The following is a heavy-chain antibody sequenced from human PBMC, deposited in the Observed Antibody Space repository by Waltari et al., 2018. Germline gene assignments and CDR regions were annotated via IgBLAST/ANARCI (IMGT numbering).Heavy chain of an antibody. CDR2: SSASGDSE. V-gene: IGHV3-23*01. Sequence: EVQLLESGGGLVPPGGSLRVSCAASGYSIRNFAMTWVRQAPGKGLEWVSSSSASGDSEYYAASGKGRYTISRDTSKNTLYLHMGSLRGEDTAVYYCALQGLGMEVCCWYDPGGQGTLVTVSS. CDR3: ALQGLGMEVCCWYDP. J-gene: IGHJ5*02. D-gene: IGHD2-8*02. CDR1: GYSIRNFA.